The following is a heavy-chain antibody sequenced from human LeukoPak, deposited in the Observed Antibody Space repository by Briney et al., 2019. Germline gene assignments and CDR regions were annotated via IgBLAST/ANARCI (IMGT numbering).Heavy chain of an antibody. CDR2: IYYSGST. J-gene: IGHJ4*02. V-gene: IGHV4-30-4*01. CDR1: GGSISSGDYY. Sequence: SETLSLTCTVSGGSISSGDYYWSWIRQPPGKGLEWIGYIYYSGSTYYNPSLKSRVTISVDTSKTQFSLKLSSVTAADTAVYYCASSTTSSFDSWGQGTLVTVSS. D-gene: IGHD2-2*01. CDR3: ASSTTSSFDS.